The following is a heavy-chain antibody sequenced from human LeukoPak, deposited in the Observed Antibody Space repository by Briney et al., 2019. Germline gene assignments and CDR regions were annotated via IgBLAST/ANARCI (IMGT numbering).Heavy chain of an antibody. D-gene: IGHD1-1*01. J-gene: IGHJ4*02. V-gene: IGHV3-11*06. CDR2: IGISSGNK. CDR3: ARDHNYAFDN. Sequence: GGSLRLSCAASGFPFSEYSMNWVRQAPGKGMEWISYIGISSGNKKYADSVKGRFTVSGDNARNSLYLQINSLRVEDTALYYCARDHNYAFDNWGQGTLVTVSS. CDR1: GFPFSEYS.